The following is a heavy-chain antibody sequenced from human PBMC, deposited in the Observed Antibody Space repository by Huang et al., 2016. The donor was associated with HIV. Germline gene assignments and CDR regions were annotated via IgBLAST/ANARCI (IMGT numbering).Heavy chain of an antibody. CDR3: ARDRWYHGY. V-gene: IGHV3-7*01. CDR2: IKQDGSEK. J-gene: IGHJ4*02. Sequence: GLSWVANIKQDGSEKYYVDSVKGRFTISRDNAKNSLYLQMNSLRAEDTAVYYCARDRWYHGYWGQGTLATVSS. D-gene: IGHD6-13*01.